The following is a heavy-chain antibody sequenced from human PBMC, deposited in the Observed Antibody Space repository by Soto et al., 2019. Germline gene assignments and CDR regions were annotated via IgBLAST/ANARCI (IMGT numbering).Heavy chain of an antibody. Sequence: ASVKVSCKASGYTFTGYYMPWVRQATGQGLEWMGWIKPNRGGTNYAQKFQGWVTMTRDTSISTAYMELSRLRSDDTAVYYCARSRVGYYDFWSGLGVGYYYGMDVWGQGTTVTVSS. J-gene: IGHJ6*02. V-gene: IGHV1-2*04. CDR2: IKPNRGGT. CDR1: GYTFTGYY. CDR3: ARSRVGYYDFWSGLGVGYYYGMDV. D-gene: IGHD3-3*01.